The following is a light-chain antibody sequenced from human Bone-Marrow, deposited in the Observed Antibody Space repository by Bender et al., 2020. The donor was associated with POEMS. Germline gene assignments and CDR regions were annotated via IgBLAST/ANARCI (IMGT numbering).Light chain of an antibody. Sequence: QSALTQPASVSGSPGQSITISCTGTSNDVGGYDYVSWYQQHPGKAPKLMIYEVSERPSGVPDRFSGSKSGNTASLTISGLQAEDEADYYCSSYTAGSKVFGTGTKVTVV. CDR3: SSYTAGSKV. V-gene: IGLV2-14*01. J-gene: IGLJ1*01. CDR1: SNDVGGYDY. CDR2: EVS.